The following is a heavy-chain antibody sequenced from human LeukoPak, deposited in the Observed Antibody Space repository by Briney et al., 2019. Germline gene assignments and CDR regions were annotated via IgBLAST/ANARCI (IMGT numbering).Heavy chain of an antibody. D-gene: IGHD6-19*01. CDR1: GFTFSSYW. Sequence: GGSLRLSCAASGFTFSSYWMNWVRQAPGKGLEWVATIKQDGRDKYYVDSVKGRFTISRDDAKNSLYLQMNGLRVEDTAVYHCVRYFTAVAPTLRLDYWGQGTLVTVSS. V-gene: IGHV3-7*03. J-gene: IGHJ4*02. CDR2: IKQDGRDK. CDR3: VRYFTAVAPTLRLDY.